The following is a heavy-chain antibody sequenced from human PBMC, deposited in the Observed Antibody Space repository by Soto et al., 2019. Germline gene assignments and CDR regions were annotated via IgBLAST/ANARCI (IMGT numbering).Heavy chain of an antibody. CDR2: IYSGGST. J-gene: IGHJ4*02. Sequence: EVQLVESGGGLIQPGGSLRLSCAASGFTVSSNYMSWVRQAPGKGLEWVSVIYSGGSTYYADSVKGRFTISRDNSKNTLYLQMNSLRAEDTAVYYCARESIVSWDTAISTQPRITDYWGQGTLVTVSS. CDR1: GFTVSSNY. CDR3: ARESIVSWDTAISTQPRITDY. D-gene: IGHD5-18*01. V-gene: IGHV3-53*01.